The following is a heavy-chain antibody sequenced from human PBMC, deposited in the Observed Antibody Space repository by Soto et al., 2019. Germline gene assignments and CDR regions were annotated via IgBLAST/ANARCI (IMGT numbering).Heavy chain of an antibody. V-gene: IGHV3-48*02. Sequence: EVQLVESGGGLVQPGGSLRLSCAASGFTFSSYSMNWVRQAPGKGLEWVSYISSSSSTIYYADSVKGRFTISRDNAKNSLYLQMNSLRDEDTAVYYCARAATYSSGWEPQLGWYFDLWGRGTLVTVSS. CDR2: ISSSSSTI. CDR3: ARAATYSSGWEPQLGWYFDL. CDR1: GFTFSSYS. J-gene: IGHJ2*01. D-gene: IGHD6-19*01.